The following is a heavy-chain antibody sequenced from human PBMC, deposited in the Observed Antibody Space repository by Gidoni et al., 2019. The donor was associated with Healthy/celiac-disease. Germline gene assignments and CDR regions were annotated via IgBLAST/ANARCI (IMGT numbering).Heavy chain of an antibody. D-gene: IGHD6-19*01. J-gene: IGHJ2*01. CDR2: IRSKANSYAT. CDR1: GFTFSGSA. V-gene: IGHV3-73*02. CDR3: TRQPDSSGWFDWYFDL. Sequence: VQLVESGGGLVQPWGSLKLSCAASGFTFSGSAMNWVRQASGKGLEWVGRIRSKANSYATAYAASVKGRFTISRDDSKNTAYLQMNSLKTEDTAVYYCTRQPDSSGWFDWYFDLWGRGTLVTVSS.